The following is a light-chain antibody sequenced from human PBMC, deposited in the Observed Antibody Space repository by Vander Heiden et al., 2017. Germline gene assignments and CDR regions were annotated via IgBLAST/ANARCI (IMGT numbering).Light chain of an antibody. V-gene: IGKV4-1*01. CDR1: QSVLYSSNNKNY. Sequence: DIVMTQSPDSLAVSLGERATINCKSSQSVLYSSNNKNYLAWYQQKPRQPPKLLIYWASTRESGVPDRFSGSGSGTDFTLTISSLQAEDVAVYYCQQDDSTPLTFGGGTKVEIK. CDR3: QQDDSTPLT. CDR2: WAS. J-gene: IGKJ4*01.